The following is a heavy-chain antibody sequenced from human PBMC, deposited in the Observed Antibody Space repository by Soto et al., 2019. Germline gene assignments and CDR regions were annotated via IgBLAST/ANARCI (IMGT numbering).Heavy chain of an antibody. CDR2: IIPIFGTA. CDR3: ANPIAAGVEYYYGMDV. J-gene: IGHJ6*02. D-gene: IGHD6-13*01. Sequence: QVQLVQSGAEVKKPGSSVKVSCKSSGGTFSSYAISWVRQAPGQGLEWMGGIIPIFGTANYAQKFQGRVTITADKSTSTAYMELSSLRSEDTAVYYCANPIAAGVEYYYGMDVWGQGTTVTVSS. V-gene: IGHV1-69*06. CDR1: GGTFSSYA.